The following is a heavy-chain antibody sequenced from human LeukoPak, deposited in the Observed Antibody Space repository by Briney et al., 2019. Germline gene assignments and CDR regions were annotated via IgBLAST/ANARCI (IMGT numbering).Heavy chain of an antibody. CDR3: ARGKNYYGSGSYGHFDY. CDR2: INHSGST. Sequence: SETLSLTCAVYGGSFSGYYWSWIRQPPGKGLEWIGEINHSGSTNYNPSLKSRVTISVDTSKKQFSLKLSSVTAADTAVYYCARGKNYYGSGSYGHFDYWGQGTLVTVSS. J-gene: IGHJ4*02. CDR1: GGSFSGYY. V-gene: IGHV4-34*01. D-gene: IGHD3-10*01.